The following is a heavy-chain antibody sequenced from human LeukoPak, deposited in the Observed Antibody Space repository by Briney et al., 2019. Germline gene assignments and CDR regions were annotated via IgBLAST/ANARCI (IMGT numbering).Heavy chain of an antibody. D-gene: IGHD3-10*01. CDR2: ISYDGSNK. CDR1: GFTFSSYA. CDR3: ARDGSGSYYNPTFDY. V-gene: IGHV3-30*04. Sequence: GGSLRLSRAASGFTFSSYAMHWVRQAPGKGLEWVAVISYDGSNKYYADSVKGRFTISRDNSKNTLYLQMNSLRAEDTAVYYCARDGSGSYYNPTFDYWGQGTLVTVSS. J-gene: IGHJ4*02.